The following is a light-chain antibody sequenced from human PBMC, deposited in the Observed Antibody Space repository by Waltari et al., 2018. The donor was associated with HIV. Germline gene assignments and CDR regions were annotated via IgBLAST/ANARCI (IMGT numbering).Light chain of an antibody. CDR1: PTILYNSNNKNY. Sequence: DIVMTQSPDALALSLGERATINCKSSPTILYNSNNKNYLAWYQQKPGQPPKLLIYWASTRESGVPDRFSGSGSGTDFTLTISNVQTEDMAVYYCQQYFNTPLTFGGGTKVEIK. V-gene: IGKV4-1*01. J-gene: IGKJ4*01. CDR2: WAS. CDR3: QQYFNTPLT.